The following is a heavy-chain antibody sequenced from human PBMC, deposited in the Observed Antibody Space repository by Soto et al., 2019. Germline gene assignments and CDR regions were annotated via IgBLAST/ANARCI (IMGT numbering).Heavy chain of an antibody. V-gene: IGHV3-48*02. J-gene: IGHJ5*02. D-gene: IGHD3-3*01. Sequence: PGGSLRLSCAASGFTFSSFHMNWVRQAPGRGLEWVAYITSSSDTIYYSDSVKGRFTISRDNGKNSLFLQMNSLRDEDTAVYYCARESRFLEWLSLNWFDPWGQGTLVTVSS. CDR1: GFTFSSFH. CDR3: ARESRFLEWLSLNWFDP. CDR2: ITSSSDTI.